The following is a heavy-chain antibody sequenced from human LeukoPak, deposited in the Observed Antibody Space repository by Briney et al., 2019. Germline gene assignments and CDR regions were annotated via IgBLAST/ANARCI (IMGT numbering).Heavy chain of an antibody. V-gene: IGHV1-2*02. CDR2: INPNSGAT. CDR1: GYIFAGYY. J-gene: IGHJ6*03. D-gene: IGHD1-1*01. Sequence: ASVKVSCKASGYIFAGYYMHWVRQAPGQGLEWMGWINPNSGATNYAQKFQGRVTLTRDTSISTAYLELSRLRSDDTAVYYCARDGTGTYYYYSYMDVWGKGTTATVSS. CDR3: ARDGTGTYYYYSYMDV.